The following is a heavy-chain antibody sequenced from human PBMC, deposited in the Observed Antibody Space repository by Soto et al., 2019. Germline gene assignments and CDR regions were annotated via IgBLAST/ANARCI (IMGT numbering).Heavy chain of an antibody. Sequence: PGGSLRLSCAASGFTFSSYSMNWVRQAPGKGLEWVSSISSSSDYIYYADSVKGRFTISRDNAKNSLYLQMNSLRAEDTAVYYCARGRYCSSTSCQAEDYWGLGTLVTVSS. CDR1: GFTFSSYS. CDR2: ISSSSDYI. J-gene: IGHJ4*02. D-gene: IGHD2-2*01. CDR3: ARGRYCSSTSCQAEDY. V-gene: IGHV3-21*01.